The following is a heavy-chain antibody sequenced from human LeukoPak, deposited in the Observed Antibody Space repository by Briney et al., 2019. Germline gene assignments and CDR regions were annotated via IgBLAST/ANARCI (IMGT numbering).Heavy chain of an antibody. D-gene: IGHD6-13*01. CDR3: ARWRRSPGYSSSWYEKQLYYYYGMDV. Sequence: GASVKVSCKASGGTFSSYAISWVRQAPGQGLEWMGGIIPIFGTANYAQKFQGRVTITADKSTSTAYMELSSLRSEDTAVYYCARWRRSPGYSSSWYEKQLYYYYGMDVWGQGTTVTVSS. CDR2: IIPIFGTA. CDR1: GGTFSSYA. J-gene: IGHJ6*02. V-gene: IGHV1-69*06.